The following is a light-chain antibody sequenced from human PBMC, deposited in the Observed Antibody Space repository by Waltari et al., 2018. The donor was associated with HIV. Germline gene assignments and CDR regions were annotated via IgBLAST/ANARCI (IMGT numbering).Light chain of an antibody. CDR2: DAA. CDR3: QQYDNLPIT. V-gene: IGKV1-33*01. J-gene: IGKJ5*01. Sequence: DIRMTQSPSSLSASVGDRVNITCQASQDISNYLNWYQQKPGKAPKLLIYDAANLETGVPSRFSGSGSGTDFTFTISSLQPEDIATYYCQQYDNLPITFGQGTRLETK. CDR1: QDISNY.